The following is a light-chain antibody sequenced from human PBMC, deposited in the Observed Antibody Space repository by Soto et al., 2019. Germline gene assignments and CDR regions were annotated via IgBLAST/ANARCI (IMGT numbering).Light chain of an antibody. CDR2: YAS. Sequence: DIQMTQSPSSLSASVGDRVTITCRANETIKTYLNWYQQRPGRAPNLLIYYASTLQSGVPSRFRGSGSGTDFTLTISSLHPEDYATYLCQQGDSNPPTFGQGT. V-gene: IGKV1-39*01. CDR1: ETIKTY. CDR3: QQGDSNPPT. J-gene: IGKJ1*01.